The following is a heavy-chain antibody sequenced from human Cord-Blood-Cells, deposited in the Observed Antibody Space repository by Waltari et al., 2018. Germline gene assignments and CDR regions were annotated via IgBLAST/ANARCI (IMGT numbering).Heavy chain of an antibody. CDR2: IVVGSGNT. CDR3: AAGAGYSSSWYVE. V-gene: IGHV1-58*01. D-gene: IGHD6-13*01. J-gene: IGHJ4*02. Sequence: QMQLVQSGPEVKKPGTSVKVSCKASGFTLPSSAVQRVRQARGQRLEWIGWIVVGSGNTNHAQKFQERVTITRDMSTSTAYMELSSLRSEDTAVYYCAAGAGYSSSWYVEWGQGTLVTVSS. CDR1: GFTLPSSA.